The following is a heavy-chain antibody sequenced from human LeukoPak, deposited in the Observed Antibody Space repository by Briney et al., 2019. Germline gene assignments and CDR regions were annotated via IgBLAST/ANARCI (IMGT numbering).Heavy chain of an antibody. CDR1: GFTFNNAW. V-gene: IGHV3-15*05. J-gene: IGHJ4*02. D-gene: IGHD6-19*01. CDR3: VASITVTGLFDY. Sequence: GGSLRPSCAASGFTFNNAWMSWVRQAPGKGLEWVGRVKSKTDGGTTDYAAPVKGRFNISRDDSKDTLYLQMNSLKIEDTAVYYCVASITVTGLFDYWGQGTLVTVSS. CDR2: VKSKTDGGTT.